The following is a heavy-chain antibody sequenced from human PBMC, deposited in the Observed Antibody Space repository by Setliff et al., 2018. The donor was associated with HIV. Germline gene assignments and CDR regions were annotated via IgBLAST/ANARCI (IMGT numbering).Heavy chain of an antibody. CDR3: ARGHYGA. Sequence: PGGSLRLSCAVSGFTVSSVYMRWVRQAPGKGLEWVSVIHDDGSTYYADSVKGRFTVSRDDSKNTLFLEMNSLRAEDTAVYYCARGHYGAWGQGTLVTVSS. D-gene: IGHD4-17*01. J-gene: IGHJ4*02. V-gene: IGHV3-53*01. CDR1: GFTVSSVY. CDR2: IHDDGST.